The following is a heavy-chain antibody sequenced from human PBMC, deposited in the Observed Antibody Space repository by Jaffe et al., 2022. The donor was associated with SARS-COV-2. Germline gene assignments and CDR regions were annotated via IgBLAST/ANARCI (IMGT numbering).Heavy chain of an antibody. J-gene: IGHJ6*02. CDR3: ARDRNRGMDV. CDR2: IYYSGST. Sequence: QVQLQESGPGLVKPSETLSLTCTVSGGSISSYYWSWIRQPPGKGLEWIGYIYYSGSTNYNPSLKSRVTISVDTSKNQFSLKLSSVTAADTAVYYCARDRNRGMDVWGQGTTVTVSS. V-gene: IGHV4-59*01. CDR1: GGSISSYY.